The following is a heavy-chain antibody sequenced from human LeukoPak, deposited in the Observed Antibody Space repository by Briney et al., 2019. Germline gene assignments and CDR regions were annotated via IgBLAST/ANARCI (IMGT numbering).Heavy chain of an antibody. J-gene: IGHJ6*03. CDR1: GYTFTGYY. D-gene: IGHD6-19*01. Sequence: ASVKVSCKASGYTFTGYYMHWVRQAPGQGLEWMGWINPNSGGTNYAQKFQGRVTMTRDTSISTAYMELSRLRSDDTAVYYCARDLVEDSGWYYYYMDVWGKGTTVTVSS. CDR2: INPNSGGT. V-gene: IGHV1-2*02. CDR3: ARDLVEDSGWYYYYMDV.